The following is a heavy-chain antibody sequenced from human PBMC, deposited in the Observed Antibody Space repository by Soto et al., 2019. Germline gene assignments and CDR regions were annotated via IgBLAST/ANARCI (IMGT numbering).Heavy chain of an antibody. Sequence: LVQSGAEVKKPGSSVKVSCXXXGGTFSSYAISXXXXXXXXXXXWMGGIIPIFGTANYAQKFQGRVTITADESTSTAYMELSSLRSEDTAVYYCARAPLAAGTGYFQHWGQGTLVTVSS. CDR2: IIPIFGTA. V-gene: IGHV1-69*01. D-gene: IGHD6-13*01. CDR3: ARAPLAAGTGYFQH. J-gene: IGHJ1*01. CDR1: GGTFSSYA.